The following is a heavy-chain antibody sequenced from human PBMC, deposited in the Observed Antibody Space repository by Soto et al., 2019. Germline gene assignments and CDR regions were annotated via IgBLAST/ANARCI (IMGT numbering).Heavy chain of an antibody. Sequence: EVPLLESGGGLVQPGGSLRLSCAASGFTFSSYAMSWVRQAPGKGLEWVSAISGSGGSTYYADSVKGRFTISRDNSKNTLYLQMNSLRAEDTAVYYCAKVGSSSWYYFDYWGQGTLVTVSS. CDR1: GFTFSSYA. J-gene: IGHJ4*02. V-gene: IGHV3-23*01. CDR3: AKVGSSSWYYFDY. D-gene: IGHD6-13*01. CDR2: ISGSGGST.